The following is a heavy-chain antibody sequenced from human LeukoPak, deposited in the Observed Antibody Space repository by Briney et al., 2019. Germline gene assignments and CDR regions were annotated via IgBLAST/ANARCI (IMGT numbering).Heavy chain of an antibody. CDR3: ARCGWGYYGSGSNKFDP. Sequence: SETVSLTCTVSGGSISSYYWSWIRQPPGKGLEWIGYIYYSGSTNYNPSLKSRVTISVDTSKNQFSLKLSSVTAADTAVYYCARCGWGYYGSGSNKFDPWGQGTLVTVSS. D-gene: IGHD3-10*01. V-gene: IGHV4-59*08. CDR2: IYYSGST. CDR1: GGSISSYY. J-gene: IGHJ5*02.